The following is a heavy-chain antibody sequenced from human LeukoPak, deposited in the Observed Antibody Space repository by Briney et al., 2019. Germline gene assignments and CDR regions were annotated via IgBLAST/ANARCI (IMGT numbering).Heavy chain of an antibody. Sequence: PGGSLRLSCAASGFTFSNYAMSWVRQAPGKGLEWVSAIRDSGGSTDYTDSVKGRFTISGDNSKNTLYLQMNSLRAEDTAVYYCAKDLSSSSSGKFVSWGQGTLVTVSS. D-gene: IGHD6-6*01. CDR2: IRDSGGST. J-gene: IGHJ4*02. CDR3: AKDLSSSSSGKFVS. CDR1: GFTFSNYA. V-gene: IGHV3-23*01.